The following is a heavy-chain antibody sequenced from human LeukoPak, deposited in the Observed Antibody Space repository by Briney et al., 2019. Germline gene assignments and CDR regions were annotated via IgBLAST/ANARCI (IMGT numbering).Heavy chain of an antibody. J-gene: IGHJ5*02. CDR2: IYYSGNT. V-gene: IGHV4-59*01. Sequence: SETLSLTCTVSGGSISSYYWSWIRQPPGKGLEWIGYIYYSGNTMYNPSLKSRVTISVDTSKNQFSLKLSSVTAADTAMYYCARGMGGNWFDPWGQGTLVTVSS. CDR3: ARGMGGNWFDP. CDR1: GGSISSYY. D-gene: IGHD2-8*01.